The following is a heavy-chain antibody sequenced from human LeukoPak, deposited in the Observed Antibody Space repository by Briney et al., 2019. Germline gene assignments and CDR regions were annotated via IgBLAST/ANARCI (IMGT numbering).Heavy chain of an antibody. V-gene: IGHV1-69*13. J-gene: IGHJ4*02. CDR1: GYTFTSYG. CDR3: ARLGGYGDYYFDY. Sequence: SVKVSCKASGYTFTSYGISWVRQAPGRGLEWMGGIIPIFGTANYAQKFQGRVTITADESTSTAYMELSSLRSEDTAVYYCARLGGYGDYYFDYWGQGTLVTVSS. D-gene: IGHD4-17*01. CDR2: IIPIFGTA.